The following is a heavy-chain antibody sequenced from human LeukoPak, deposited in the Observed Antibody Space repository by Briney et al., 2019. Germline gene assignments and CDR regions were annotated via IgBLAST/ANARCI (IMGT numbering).Heavy chain of an antibody. Sequence: ASVKVSCKVSGYTLTKLSMHWVGQAPGKGLEWMGGFDPEDGETMYAQKFLGRVTMTEDTSTDTAYMELSSLRSENTAVYYCATPYDFPRYGMDVWGQGTTVTVSS. CDR3: ATPYDFPRYGMDV. V-gene: IGHV1-24*01. CDR1: GYTLTKLS. D-gene: IGHD2/OR15-2a*01. CDR2: FDPEDGET. J-gene: IGHJ6*02.